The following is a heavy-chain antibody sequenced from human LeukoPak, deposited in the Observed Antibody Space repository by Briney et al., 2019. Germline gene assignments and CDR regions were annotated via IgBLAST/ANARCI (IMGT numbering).Heavy chain of an antibody. J-gene: IGHJ6*03. D-gene: IGHD6-13*01. V-gene: IGHV1-46*01. Sequence: ASVKVSCKASGYTFTSYYMHWVRQAPGQWLEWMGIINPSGGSTSYAQKFQGRVTMTRDTSTSTVYMELSSLRSEDTAVYYCARGYSSSWWDYYYYMDVWGKGSTVTVSS. CDR3: ARGYSSSWWDYYYYMDV. CDR1: GYTFTSYY. CDR2: INPSGGST.